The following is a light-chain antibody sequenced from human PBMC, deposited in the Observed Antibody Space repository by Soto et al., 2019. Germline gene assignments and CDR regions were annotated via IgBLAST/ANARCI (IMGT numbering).Light chain of an antibody. J-gene: IGLJ6*01. CDR2: DVS. CDR1: TGTVTSSHF. CDR3: LHVYASVGL. Sequence: QAVVTRQPSLPVSPGGPVTLTCASSTGTVTSSHFPYWFQQRPGQGPRTLFHDVSHKDHWTLARFSGSILADKAALPLSGAQPEEDATYYFLHVYASVGLFGRGTKVTV. V-gene: IGLV7-46*01.